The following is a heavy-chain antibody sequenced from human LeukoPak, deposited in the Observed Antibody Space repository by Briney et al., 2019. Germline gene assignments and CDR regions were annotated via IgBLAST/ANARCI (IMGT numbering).Heavy chain of an antibody. V-gene: IGHV4-34*01. Sequence: SETLSLTCAVYGGSFSGYYWSWIRQPPGKGLEWIGEINHSGSTNYNPSLKSRVTISVDTSKNQFSLKLSSVTAADTAVYYCARGFSGLTDVWGQGTTVTASS. CDR2: INHSGST. D-gene: IGHD6-19*01. J-gene: IGHJ6*02. CDR3: ARGFSGLTDV. CDR1: GGSFSGYY.